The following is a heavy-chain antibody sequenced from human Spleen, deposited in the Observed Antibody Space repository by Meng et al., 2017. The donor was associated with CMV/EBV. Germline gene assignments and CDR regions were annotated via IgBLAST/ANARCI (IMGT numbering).Heavy chain of an antibody. Sequence: GESLKISCVSSGFTFSTYAMHWVRQAPGKGLEWGASMRFDGNSKYYADSVKGRFIISRDNPKNTLYLQMNSLRAEDTTVYYCAIGGHGSYSCFDYWGQGTLVTVSS. CDR3: AIGGHGSYSCFDY. V-gene: IGHV3-30*02. CDR1: GFTFSTYA. CDR2: MRFDGNSK. D-gene: IGHD1-26*01. J-gene: IGHJ4*02.